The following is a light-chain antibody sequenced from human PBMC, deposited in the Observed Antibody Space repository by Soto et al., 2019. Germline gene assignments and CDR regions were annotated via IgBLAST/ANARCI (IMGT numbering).Light chain of an antibody. CDR2: EVT. CDR1: TTDIGDYNW. J-gene: IGLJ1*01. V-gene: IGLV2-14*01. CDR3: SSYRSPTTLV. Sequence: QSVLTQPASVSGSPGQSITISCTGTTTDIGDYNWVSWYQQYPGRAPKLIIYEVTNRPSGISERFSGSKSGNTASLTISGLHTDDEAEYFCSSYRSPTTLVFGPGTKGTVL.